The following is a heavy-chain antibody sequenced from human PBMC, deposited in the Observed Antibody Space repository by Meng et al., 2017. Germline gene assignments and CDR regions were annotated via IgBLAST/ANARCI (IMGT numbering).Heavy chain of an antibody. Sequence: VQLGESGGGLVKPRGSLRLSCTAAGFTFRNYWMQWVSQAPGKGLVCVSRIKPDRTMTVYADSVKGRFTISRDNAKNTLYLQMSSLRSDDTAVYYCARSDWFDPWGQGTLVTVSS. CDR1: GFTFRNYW. V-gene: IGHV3-74*01. J-gene: IGHJ5*02. CDR2: IKPDRTMT. CDR3: ARSDWFDP.